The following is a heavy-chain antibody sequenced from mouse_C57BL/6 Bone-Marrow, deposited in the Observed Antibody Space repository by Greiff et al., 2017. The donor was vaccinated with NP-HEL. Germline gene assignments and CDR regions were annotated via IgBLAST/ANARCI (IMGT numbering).Heavy chain of an antibody. Sequence: VQLKQSGPELVKPGASVKIPCKASGYTFTDYNMDWVKQSHGKSLEWIGDINPNNGGTIYNQKFKGKATLTVDKSSSTAYMELRSLTSEDTAVYYCARGYWDGYAMDYWGQGTSVTGSS. CDR2: INPNNGGT. CDR3: ARGYWDGYAMDY. V-gene: IGHV1-18*01. D-gene: IGHD4-1*01. J-gene: IGHJ4*01. CDR1: GYTFTDYN.